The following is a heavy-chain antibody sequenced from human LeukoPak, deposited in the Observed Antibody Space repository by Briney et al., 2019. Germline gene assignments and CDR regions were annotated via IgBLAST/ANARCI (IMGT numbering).Heavy chain of an antibody. CDR2: IYYSGST. CDR1: GGSISSGGYY. V-gene: IGHV4-31*03. J-gene: IGHJ4*02. CDR3: ARDSPSQGVFDY. Sequence: SETLSLTCTVSGGSISSGGYYWSWIRQHLGKGLEWIGYIYYSGSTYYNPSLKSRVTISVDTSKNQFSLKLSSVTAADTAVYYCARDSPSQGVFDYWGQGTLVTVSS.